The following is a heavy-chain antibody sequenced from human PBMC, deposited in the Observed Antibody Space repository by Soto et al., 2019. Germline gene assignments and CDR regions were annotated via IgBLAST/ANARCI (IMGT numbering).Heavy chain of an antibody. D-gene: IGHD3-22*01. J-gene: IGHJ4*02. CDR2: MSYAGTKK. Sequence: QVQLVESGGGVVQPGRSLRLSCAASGFTFSVYAMHWVRQAPGKGLEWVAVMSYAGTKKYYADSVKGRFTISRDNFKITLFLQMNSLRAEDTAVYYCAKGSPDSRGYHFFFDYWGQGTLVTVSS. CDR3: AKGSPDSRGYHFFFDY. V-gene: IGHV3-30-3*01. CDR1: GFTFSVYA.